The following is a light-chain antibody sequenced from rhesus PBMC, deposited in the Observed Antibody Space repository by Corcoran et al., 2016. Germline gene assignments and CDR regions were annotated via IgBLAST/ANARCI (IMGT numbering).Light chain of an antibody. J-gene: IGKJ2*01. V-gene: IGKV1-22*01. CDR2: EAS. CDR3: QHYNGKPYT. Sequence: DIQMTQSPSSLAASVGDTVTITCRASENVHSLLAWYQPKPGQAPKLLIYEASRLQSGVPSRFSGGGSGSDFTLTISSLQSEDFATYYCQHYNGKPYTFGQGTKVEIK. CDR1: ENVHSL.